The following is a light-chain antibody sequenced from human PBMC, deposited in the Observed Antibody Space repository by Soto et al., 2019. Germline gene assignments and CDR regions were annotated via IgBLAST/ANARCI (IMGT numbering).Light chain of an antibody. CDR1: SSDVGDYNY. J-gene: IGLJ3*02. CDR3: CSYAGSYTWV. CDR2: AVN. V-gene: IGLV2-11*01. Sequence: QSVLTQPRSVSGSPGQSVTISCTGTSSDVGDYNYVSWYQQHPGKAPKLLIYAVNMRPSGVPDRFSGSKSGNTASLTISGLQAEDEAYYSCCSYAGSYTWVFGGGTKLTVL.